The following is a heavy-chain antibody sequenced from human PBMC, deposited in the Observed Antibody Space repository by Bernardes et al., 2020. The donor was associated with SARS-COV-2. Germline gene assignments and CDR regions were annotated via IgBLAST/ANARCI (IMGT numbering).Heavy chain of an antibody. CDR3: AIASMRFLEWLLPDYYFDY. J-gene: IGHJ4*02. V-gene: IGHV1-8*01. CDR1: GYTFTSYD. Sequence: ASVKVSCKASGYTFTSYDINWVRQATGQGLEWMGWMNPNSGNTGYAQKFQGRVTMTRNTSISTAYMELSSLRSEDTAVYYCAIASMRFLEWLLPDYYFDYWGQGTLVTVSS. CDR2: MNPNSGNT. D-gene: IGHD3-3*01.